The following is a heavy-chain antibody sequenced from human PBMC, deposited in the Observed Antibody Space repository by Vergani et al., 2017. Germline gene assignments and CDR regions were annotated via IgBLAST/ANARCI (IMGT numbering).Heavy chain of an antibody. J-gene: IGHJ4*02. Sequence: QVQLVESGGGAVQRGGSLRLSCATSGFTSSNYDMQWIRQGPGKGLEFVAFIQFDGSNQYYADSVKGRFTLSRDFSKNTLYLQMNSLRTDDTATYYCAKHFRGWGIDYWGQGTQVIVSS. CDR2: IQFDGSNQ. CDR1: GFTSSNYD. D-gene: IGHD3-16*01. V-gene: IGHV3-30*02. CDR3: AKHFRGWGIDY.